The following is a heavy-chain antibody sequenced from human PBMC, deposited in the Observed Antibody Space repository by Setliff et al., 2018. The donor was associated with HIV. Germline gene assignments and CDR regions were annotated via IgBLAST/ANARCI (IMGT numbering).Heavy chain of an antibody. CDR2: ISYDGRNK. Sequence: GGSLRLSCEASGFTFSASPIHWVRQAPGKGLEWAAVISYDGRNKFYIDSVKGRFTLSRDNSKNTLYLQMNSLRPEDSALYYCAKGLRPYKAPPDFWGQGTLVTVSS. J-gene: IGHJ4*02. D-gene: IGHD1-1*01. CDR1: GFTFSASP. CDR3: AKGLRPYKAPPDF. V-gene: IGHV3-30*04.